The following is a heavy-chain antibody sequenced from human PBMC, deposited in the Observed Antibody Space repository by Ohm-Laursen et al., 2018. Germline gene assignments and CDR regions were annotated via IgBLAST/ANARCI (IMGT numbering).Heavy chain of an antibody. J-gene: IGHJ4*02. CDR1: GGSISSGGYY. CDR3: ARDRVNWGSFDY. Sequence: TLSLTCTVSGGSISSGGYYWSWIRQRPGKGLEWIGYIYYSGSTYYNPSLKSRVTISVDTSKNQFSLKLSSVTAADTAVYYCARDRVNWGSFDYWGQGTLVTVSS. CDR2: IYYSGST. D-gene: IGHD7-27*01. V-gene: IGHV4-31*03.